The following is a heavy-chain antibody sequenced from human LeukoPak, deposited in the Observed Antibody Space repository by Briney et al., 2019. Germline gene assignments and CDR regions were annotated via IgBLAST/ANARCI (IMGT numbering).Heavy chain of an antibody. Sequence: GGSLRLSCAASGFTFSTYWMNWVRQAPGKGLEWVANIQQDGSEKNYVDSVKGRFIISRDNTKNLMYLQMNSLRPEDTAVYYCAGGVGWHIDDWGQGTQVTVSS. CDR3: AGGVGWHIDD. V-gene: IGHV3-7*04. D-gene: IGHD2-21*01. J-gene: IGHJ4*02. CDR1: GFTFSTYW. CDR2: IQQDGSEK.